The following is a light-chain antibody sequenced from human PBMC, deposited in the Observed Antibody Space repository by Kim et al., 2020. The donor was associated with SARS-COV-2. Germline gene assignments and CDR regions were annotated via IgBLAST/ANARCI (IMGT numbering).Light chain of an antibody. Sequence: SPTLNYKSSQMFLYKSHKKNDVAWYQHEPGQAPKLLIYWASIRESGVSDRFSGSGSETDFTLTISSLQAEDVAVYYCQQYYSTPPSFGQGTKLEI. CDR3: QQYYSTPPS. CDR2: WAS. V-gene: IGKV4-1*01. CDR1: QMFLYKSHKKND. J-gene: IGKJ2*03.